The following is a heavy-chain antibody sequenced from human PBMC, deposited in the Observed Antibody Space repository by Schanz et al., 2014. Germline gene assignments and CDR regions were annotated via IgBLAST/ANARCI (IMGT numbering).Heavy chain of an antibody. CDR3: ARVALPGYSSPRDAFDI. CDR2: MNESHSTI. V-gene: IGHV3-23*01. D-gene: IGHD5-18*01. J-gene: IGHJ3*02. CDR1: GFTFSSYA. Sequence: EVQLLESGGGLVQPGGSLRLSCAASGFTFSSYAMGWVRQARGKGLEWVSAMNESHSTIYYADSVRGRFTISRDNSRSTMYLQMNGLRAEDTAVYYCARVALPGYSSPRDAFDIWGQGTMVTVSS.